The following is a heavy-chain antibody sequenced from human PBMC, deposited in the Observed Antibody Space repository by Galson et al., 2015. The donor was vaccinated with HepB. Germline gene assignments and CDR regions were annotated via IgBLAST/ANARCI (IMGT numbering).Heavy chain of an antibody. V-gene: IGHV1-69*10. J-gene: IGHJ3*02. CDR2: IIPILGIA. Sequence: SVKVSCKASGGTFSSYAISWVRQAPGQGLEWTGGIIPILGIANYAQKFQGRVTITADKSTSTAYMELSSLRSEDTAVYYCARVRGDDYANTRKAFDIWGQGTMVTVSS. D-gene: IGHD4-17*01. CDR3: ARVRGDDYANTRKAFDI. CDR1: GGTFSSYA.